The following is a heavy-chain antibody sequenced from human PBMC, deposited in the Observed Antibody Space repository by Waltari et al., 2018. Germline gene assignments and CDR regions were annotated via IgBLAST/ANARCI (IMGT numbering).Heavy chain of an antibody. V-gene: IGHV3-74*01. CDR3: AREWNDFWSGPHAGYYMDV. D-gene: IGHD3-3*01. CDR1: GFTFSSYW. Sequence: EVQLVESGGGLVQPGGSLRLSCAASGFTFSSYWMHWVRPAPGKGLWWVSRINSDGSSTSYADSVKGRFTISRDNAKNTLYLQMNSLRAEDTAVYYCAREWNDFWSGPHAGYYMDVWGKGTTVTISS. J-gene: IGHJ6*03. CDR2: INSDGSST.